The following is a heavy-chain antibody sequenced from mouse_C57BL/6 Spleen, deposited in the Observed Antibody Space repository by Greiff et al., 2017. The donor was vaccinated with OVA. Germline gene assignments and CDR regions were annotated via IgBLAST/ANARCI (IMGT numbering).Heavy chain of an antibody. V-gene: IGHV1-52*01. J-gene: IGHJ3*01. CDR1: GYTFTSYW. CDR3: ARGTAQATWFAY. CDR2: IDTSDSET. Sequence: QVQLQQPGAELVRPGSSVKLSCKASGYTFTSYWMHWVKQRPIQGLEWIGNIDTSDSETHYNQKFKDKATLTVDKSSSTAYMQLSSLTAEDSAVYDCARGTAQATWFAYWGQGTLVTVSA. D-gene: IGHD3-2*02.